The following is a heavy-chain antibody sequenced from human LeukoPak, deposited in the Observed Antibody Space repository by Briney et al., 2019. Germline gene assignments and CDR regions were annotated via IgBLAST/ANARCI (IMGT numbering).Heavy chain of an antibody. Sequence: PGGSLRLSCAASGFTFNNAWMNWVRQAPGKGLEWVSSISSSSSYIYYADSVKGRFTISRDNAKNSLYLQMNSLRAEDTAVYYCARDTYYYDSSGPSNAFDIWGQGTMVTVSS. D-gene: IGHD3-22*01. J-gene: IGHJ3*02. CDR3: ARDTYYYDSSGPSNAFDI. CDR2: ISSSSSYI. CDR1: GFTFNNAW. V-gene: IGHV3-21*01.